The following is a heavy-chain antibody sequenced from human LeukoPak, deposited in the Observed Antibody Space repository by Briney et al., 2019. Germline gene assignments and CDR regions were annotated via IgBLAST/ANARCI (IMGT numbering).Heavy chain of an antibody. Sequence: GGSLRLSCAASGFTFSSYAMSWVRQAPGKGLEWVSAISGSGGSTYYADSVKGRFTISRDNSKNTLYLQMNSLRAEDTAVYYCAKDLDGSGSYYSYYYYYGMDVWGQGTTVTVSS. V-gene: IGHV3-23*01. CDR2: ISGSGGST. D-gene: IGHD3-10*01. CDR1: GFTFSSYA. J-gene: IGHJ6*02. CDR3: AKDLDGSGSYYSYYYYYGMDV.